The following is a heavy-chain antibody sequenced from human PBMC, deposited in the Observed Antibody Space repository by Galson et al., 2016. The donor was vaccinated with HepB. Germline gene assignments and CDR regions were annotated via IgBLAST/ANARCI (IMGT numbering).Heavy chain of an antibody. J-gene: IGHJ4*02. CDR2: ISPRRTT. CDR3: AKERLVRRIFDH. D-gene: IGHD1-1*01. CDR1: GFVFSNFG. V-gene: IGHV3-23*01. Sequence: SLRLSCAASGFVFSNFGLSWVRQAPGKGLEWVASISPRRTTYYSDSVQGRFTISRDNSNNPLYLQMNGLRAEDTAVYYCAKERLVRRIFDHWGQGTLLTVSS.